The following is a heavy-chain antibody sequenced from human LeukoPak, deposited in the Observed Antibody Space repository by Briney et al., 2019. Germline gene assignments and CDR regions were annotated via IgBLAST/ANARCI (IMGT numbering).Heavy chain of an antibody. Sequence: GGSLRLSCAVSGITLSNYGMSWVRQAPGKGLEWVAGISGSGGGTKYADSVKGRSTISRDNPKNTLYLQMNSLRAEDTAVYFCAKRGVVIRVILVGFHKEAYYFESWGQGALVTVSS. CDR1: GITLSNYG. V-gene: IGHV3-23*01. CDR2: ISGSGGGT. J-gene: IGHJ4*02. D-gene: IGHD3/OR15-3a*01. CDR3: AKRGVVIRVILVGFHKEAYYFES.